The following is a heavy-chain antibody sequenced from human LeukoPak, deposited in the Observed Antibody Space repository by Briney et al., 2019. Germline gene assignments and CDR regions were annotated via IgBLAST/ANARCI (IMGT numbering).Heavy chain of an antibody. D-gene: IGHD3-22*01. V-gene: IGHV3-23*01. CDR1: GFTFSSYA. CDR2: ISGSGGST. Sequence: PGGSLRLSCAASGFTFSSYAMSWVRQAPGKGLEWVSAISGSGGSTYYADSVKGRFTISRDNAKNSLYLQMNSLRAEDTAVYYCARGGLNYYDSSGYSGFDIWGQGTMVTVSS. CDR3: ARGGLNYYDSSGYSGFDI. J-gene: IGHJ3*02.